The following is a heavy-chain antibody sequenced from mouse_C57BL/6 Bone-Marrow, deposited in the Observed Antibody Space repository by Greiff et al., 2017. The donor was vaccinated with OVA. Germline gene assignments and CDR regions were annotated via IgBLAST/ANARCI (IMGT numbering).Heavy chain of an antibody. V-gene: IGHV1-9*01. CDR1: GYTFTGYW. D-gene: IGHD1-1*01. CDR3: ARRTSTSISYRDWDFDV. Sequence: VQLQQSGAELMKPGASVKLSCKASGYTFTGYWIEWVKQRPGHGLEWIGEILPGSGSTNYNEKFKGKATFTADKSSNTAYMQLSSRTTEDSAIYYCARRTSTSISYRDWDFDVWGTGTTVTVSS. CDR2: ILPGSGST. J-gene: IGHJ1*03.